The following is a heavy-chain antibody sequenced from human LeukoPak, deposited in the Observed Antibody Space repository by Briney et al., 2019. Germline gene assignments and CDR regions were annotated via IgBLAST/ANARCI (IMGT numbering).Heavy chain of an antibody. D-gene: IGHD3-10*01. CDR1: GFTFSNAW. V-gene: IGHV3-15*01. CDR3: TTRELRYYGSGTYPVAFDI. J-gene: IGHJ3*02. CDR2: IKSNTDGGTT. Sequence: NPGGSLRLSCAASGFTFSNAWMSWVRQAPGKGLEWVGRIKSNTDGGTTDYAAPVKGRVTISRDDSKNTLYLQMNSLKTEDTAVYYCTTRELRYYGSGTYPVAFDIWGQGTMVTVSS.